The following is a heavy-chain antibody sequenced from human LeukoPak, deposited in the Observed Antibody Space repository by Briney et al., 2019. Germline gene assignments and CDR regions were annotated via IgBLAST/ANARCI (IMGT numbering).Heavy chain of an antibody. CDR1: GYIFTFYD. Sequence: ASVKVSCKASGYIFTFYDIHWVRQAPGQGLEWMGWMNPNSGNTGYAQKFQGRVTFSRNTSIRTAYMELSSLRSEDTALYYCARGVDNAFQIWGQGAMVTVSS. V-gene: IGHV1-8*03. CDR3: ARGVDNAFQI. J-gene: IGHJ3*02. D-gene: IGHD3-9*01. CDR2: MNPNSGNT.